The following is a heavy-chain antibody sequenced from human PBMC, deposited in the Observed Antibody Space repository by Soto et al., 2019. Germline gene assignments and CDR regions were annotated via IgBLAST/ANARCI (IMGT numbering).Heavy chain of an antibody. D-gene: IGHD5-12*01. Sequence: QVQLQESGPGLVKPSETLSLTCTVSGGSISSYYWSWIRQPPGKGLEWIGYIYYSGSTNYNPSLKRRVTISVDTSKNQFSLKLRSVTAADTAVYYCAGGGDGYNYLDSWGQGTLVTVSS. CDR1: GGSISSYY. V-gene: IGHV4-59*01. J-gene: IGHJ4*02. CDR2: IYYSGST. CDR3: AGGGDGYNYLDS.